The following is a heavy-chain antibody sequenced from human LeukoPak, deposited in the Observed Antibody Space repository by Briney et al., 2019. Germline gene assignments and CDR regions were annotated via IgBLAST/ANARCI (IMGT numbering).Heavy chain of an antibody. Sequence: GASVKVSCKASGYTFTSYGISWVRQAPGQGLEWMGWISAYNGNTNYAQKLQGRVTMTTDTSTSTAYMELRSLRSDDTAVYYCARHNRFTVTTLPDYWGQGTLVTVSS. D-gene: IGHD4-17*01. CDR3: ARHNRFTVTTLPDY. V-gene: IGHV1-18*01. CDR2: ISAYNGNT. J-gene: IGHJ4*02. CDR1: GYTFTSYG.